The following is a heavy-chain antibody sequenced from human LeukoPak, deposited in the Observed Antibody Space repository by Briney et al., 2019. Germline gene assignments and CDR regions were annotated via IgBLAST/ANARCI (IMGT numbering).Heavy chain of an antibody. CDR3: AKIQVTTYFLDAFDI. Sequence: PGGSLRLSCAASGFTFSSYAMSWVRQAPGKGLEGVSAISGSGGSTYYADSAKGRFTISRDNSKNTLYLQMNSLRAEDTAVYYCAKIQVTTYFLDAFDIWGQGTMVTVSS. CDR2: ISGSGGST. D-gene: IGHD4-11*01. CDR1: GFTFSSYA. V-gene: IGHV3-23*01. J-gene: IGHJ3*02.